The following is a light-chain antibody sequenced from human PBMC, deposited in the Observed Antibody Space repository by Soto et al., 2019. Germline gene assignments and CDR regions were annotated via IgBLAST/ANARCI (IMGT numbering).Light chain of an antibody. CDR1: SGDVGRYNY. Sequence: QSALTQPPSASGSPGQSVTISCTGTSGDVGRYNYVSWYQQHPGKAPKLMIFEVSKRPSGVPDRFSASKSGNTASLTVSGLQAEDEADYYCCSYAGSYTFVFGIGTKLTVL. CDR2: EVS. J-gene: IGLJ1*01. CDR3: CSYAGSYTFV. V-gene: IGLV2-8*01.